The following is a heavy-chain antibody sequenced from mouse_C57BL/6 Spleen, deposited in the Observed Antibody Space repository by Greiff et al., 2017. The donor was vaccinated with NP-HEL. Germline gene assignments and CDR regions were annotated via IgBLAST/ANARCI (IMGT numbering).Heavy chain of an antibody. Sequence: EVQLQQSGPELVKPGASVKISCKASGYTFTDYYMNWVKQSHGKSLEWIGDINPNNGGTSYNQKFKGKATLTVDKASSTAYMALRSLSSEDSAVYYCARGGITTVVANYARDYWGQGTSVTVSS. CDR1: GYTFTDYY. D-gene: IGHD1-1*01. CDR3: ARGGITTVVANYARDY. CDR2: INPNNGGT. J-gene: IGHJ4*01. V-gene: IGHV1-26*01.